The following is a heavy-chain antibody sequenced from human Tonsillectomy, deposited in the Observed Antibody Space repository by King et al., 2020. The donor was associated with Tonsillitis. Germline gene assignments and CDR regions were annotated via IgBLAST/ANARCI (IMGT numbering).Heavy chain of an antibody. J-gene: IGHJ5*02. V-gene: IGHV3-73*01. CDR2: IRSKAHNYAT. CDR1: GFTFSDSA. D-gene: IGHD6-25*01. CDR3: TRQKGPAAGSTNFDH. Sequence: VQLVESGGGLVQPGGSLKLSCAASGFTFSDSAIHWVRQASGKGLEWVGRIRSKAHNYATVYAASVRGRFTISRDDSNNTAYLQMNSLKTEDTALYFCTRQKGPAAGSTNFDHWGQGTLVTVPS.